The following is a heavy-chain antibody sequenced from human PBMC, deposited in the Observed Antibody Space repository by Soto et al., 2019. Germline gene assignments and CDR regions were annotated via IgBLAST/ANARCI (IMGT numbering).Heavy chain of an antibody. CDR2: IFVSMDT. CDR1: NDXXXXXX. V-gene: IGHV4-4*07. Sequence: QVQLKEWGPGLVKPLGTLSLXCTXXXXSNDXXXXXXXXXXXXXXXXXXEWIGRIFVSMDTHYNPSLMGRVSMSLDTSKRQFSLRLTSVTAADTGIYFCARGPPINALDIWGPGTAVTVSS. CDR3: ARGPPINALDI. J-gene: IGHJ3*02.